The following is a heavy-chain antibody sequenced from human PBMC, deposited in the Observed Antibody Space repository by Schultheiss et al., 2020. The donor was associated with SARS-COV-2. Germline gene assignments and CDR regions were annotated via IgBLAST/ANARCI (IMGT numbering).Heavy chain of an antibody. V-gene: IGHV4-34*01. CDR1: GGSFGGYY. Sequence: SETLTLTCAVYGGSFGGYYWSWIRQPPGKGLEWIGEINHSGSTNYNPSLKSRVTISVDTSKNQFSLKLSSVTAADTAVYYCARTSSSWFYFDYWGQGTLVTVSS. CDR3: ARTSSSWFYFDY. D-gene: IGHD6-13*01. J-gene: IGHJ4*02. CDR2: INHSGST.